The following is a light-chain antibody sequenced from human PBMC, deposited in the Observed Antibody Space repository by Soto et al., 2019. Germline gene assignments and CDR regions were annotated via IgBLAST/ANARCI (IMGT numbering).Light chain of an antibody. Sequence: EIVLTQSPGTLSLSQGERATLSCRASQSISSTYLTWYHQRPGQAPRLLIYDASRRATGIPDRFSGSGSRTDFTLTISRLEPEDFAVYYCQHSQTFGQGTKVDIK. CDR1: QSISSTY. J-gene: IGKJ1*01. CDR2: DAS. V-gene: IGKV3-20*01. CDR3: QHSQT.